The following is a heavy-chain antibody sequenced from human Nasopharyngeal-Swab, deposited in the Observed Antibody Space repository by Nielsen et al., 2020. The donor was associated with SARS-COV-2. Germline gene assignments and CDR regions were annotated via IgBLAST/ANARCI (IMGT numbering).Heavy chain of an antibody. Sequence: GGYGRLPCAASGFTFSDSAIHGVRQATGKGLEGVGRTRSKGNNYATAYAASVKGRFTIFRDDTTNTAYLQMNSLKTEDTAVYYCTRCGGGCYSGRDYWGQGTLVTVSS. CDR2: TRSKGNNYAT. J-gene: IGHJ4*02. V-gene: IGHV3-73*01. D-gene: IGHD2-15*01. CDR3: TRCGGGCYSGRDY. CDR1: GFTFSDSA.